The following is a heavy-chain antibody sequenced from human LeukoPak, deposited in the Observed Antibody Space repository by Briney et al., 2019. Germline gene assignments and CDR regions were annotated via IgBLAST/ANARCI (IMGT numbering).Heavy chain of an antibody. CDR3: ARHPITMVRFTFDY. D-gene: IGHD3-10*01. V-gene: IGHV1-2*02. CDR2: INPNSGGT. Sequence: ASVKVSCKASGYTFTGYYMHWVRQAPGQGLEWMGWINPNSGGTNYAQKFQGRVTMTRDTSISTAYMELSRLRSDDTAVYYCARHPITMVRFTFDYWGQGTLVTVSS. J-gene: IGHJ4*02. CDR1: GYTFTGYY.